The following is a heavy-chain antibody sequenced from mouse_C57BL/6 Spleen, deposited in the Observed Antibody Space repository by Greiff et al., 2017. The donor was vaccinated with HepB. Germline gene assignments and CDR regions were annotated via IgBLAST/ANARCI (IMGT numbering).Heavy chain of an antibody. CDR2: INYDGSST. D-gene: IGHD2-1*01. Sequence: EVHLVESEGGLVQPGSSMKLSCTASGFAFSDYYMAWVRQVPEKGLEWVANINYDGSSTYYLDSLKSRFIISRDNAKNILYLQMSSLKSEDTATYYCAREDYGNYGYAMDYWGQGTSVTVSS. V-gene: IGHV5-16*01. CDR1: GFAFSDYY. CDR3: AREDYGNYGYAMDY. J-gene: IGHJ4*01.